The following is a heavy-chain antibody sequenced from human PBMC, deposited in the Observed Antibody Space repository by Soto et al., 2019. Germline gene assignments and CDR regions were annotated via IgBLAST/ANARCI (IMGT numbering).Heavy chain of an antibody. CDR3: AKDQGSSWYEIDY. J-gene: IGHJ4*02. V-gene: IGHV3-23*01. D-gene: IGHD6-13*01. CDR1: GFTFSNYA. Sequence: EVQLLESGGGLVQPGGSLRLSCAASGFTFSNYAVTWVRQAPGKGLEWVSTISGSGGSTYYADSVKGRFTISRDNSKNTTYLLRTSLRAEATAVYYCAKDQGSSWYEIDYWGQGTLVTVSS. CDR2: ISGSGGST.